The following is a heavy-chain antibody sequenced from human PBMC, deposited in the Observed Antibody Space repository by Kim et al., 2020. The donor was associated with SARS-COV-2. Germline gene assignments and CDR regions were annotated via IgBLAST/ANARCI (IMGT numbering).Heavy chain of an antibody. V-gene: IGHV1-24*01. Sequence: ASVKVSCKVSGYTLTELSMHWVRQAPGKGLEWMGGFDPEDGETIYAQKFQGRVTMTEDTSTDTAYMELSSLRSEDTAVYYCATKRNYYDSSVLSQFDYWGQGTLVTVSS. J-gene: IGHJ4*02. D-gene: IGHD3-22*01. CDR2: FDPEDGET. CDR1: GYTLTELS. CDR3: ATKRNYYDSSVLSQFDY.